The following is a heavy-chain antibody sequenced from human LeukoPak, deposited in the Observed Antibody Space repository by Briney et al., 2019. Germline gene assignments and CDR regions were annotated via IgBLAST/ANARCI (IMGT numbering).Heavy chain of an antibody. CDR3: ARDASRRDGNFDY. CDR2: ISSSSSSYI. D-gene: IGHD5-24*01. V-gene: IGHV3-21*01. Sequence: GGSLRLSCTASGFTFSSYSMNWVRQAPGKGLEWVSSISSSSSSYIYYADSVKGRFTISRDNAKNSLYLQMNSLRAEDTAVYYCARDASRRDGNFDYWGQGTLVTVSS. CDR1: GFTFSSYS. J-gene: IGHJ4*02.